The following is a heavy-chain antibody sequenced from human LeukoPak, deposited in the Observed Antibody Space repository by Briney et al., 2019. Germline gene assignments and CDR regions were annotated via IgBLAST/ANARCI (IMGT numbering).Heavy chain of an antibody. V-gene: IGHV3-53*01. CDR3: ARVVTPWANFDC. CDR2: IYSGGST. CDR1: GFTVSRNY. J-gene: IGHJ4*02. D-gene: IGHD2-21*02. Sequence: GGSLRLSCAASGFTVSRNYMSWVRQTPGKGLEWVSVIYSGGSTYYADSVKGRFTISGDTSKNTLYLQMNSLRAEDTAVYYCARVVTPWANFDCWGQGTLVTVSS.